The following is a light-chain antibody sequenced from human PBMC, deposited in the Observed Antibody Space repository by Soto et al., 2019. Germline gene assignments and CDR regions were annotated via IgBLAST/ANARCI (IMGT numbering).Light chain of an antibody. CDR2: GNS. Sequence: QSVLTQPPSVSGAPGKRVTISCTGSSSNIGAGYDVPWYQQLPGTAPKLLIYGNSNRPSGVPDRFCGSKSVTSASLAITGLQAEDEADQYCQSYDSSLSGWVFGGGTKLTVL. V-gene: IGLV1-40*01. J-gene: IGLJ3*02. CDR3: QSYDSSLSGWV. CDR1: SSNIGAGYD.